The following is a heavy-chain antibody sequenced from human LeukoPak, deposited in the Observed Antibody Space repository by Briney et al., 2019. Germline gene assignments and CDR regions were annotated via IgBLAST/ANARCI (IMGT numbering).Heavy chain of an antibody. J-gene: IGHJ4*02. CDR2: ISGDGAST. D-gene: IGHD5-18*01. Sequence: GGSLRLSCAASGFTFAIHAMTWVRQAPGKGLEWVSGISGDGASTHYAESVKGQFTISRDNSQNTLYLQMNSLRAEDTAVYYCARDTTWIQLWLHYWGQGTLVTVSS. CDR3: ARDTTWIQLWLHY. V-gene: IGHV3-23*01. CDR1: GFTFAIHA.